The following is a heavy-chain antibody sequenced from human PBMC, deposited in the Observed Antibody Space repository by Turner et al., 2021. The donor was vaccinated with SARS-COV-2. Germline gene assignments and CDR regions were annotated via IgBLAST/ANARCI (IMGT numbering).Heavy chain of an antibody. CDR2: IYYSGNT. D-gene: IGHD5-12*01. V-gene: IGHV4-59*01. Sequence: QVQLQESGPGLVKPSETLSLTCTVSPGSIRNYYWTWVRQPQGKGLEWIGHIYYSGNTYSNPSLKSRLTMSIDTSKDQFSLKLTSVTAADTAVYYCARAYSGYDALDSWGQGILVTVSS. CDR3: ARAYSGYDALDS. J-gene: IGHJ4*02. CDR1: PGSIRNYY.